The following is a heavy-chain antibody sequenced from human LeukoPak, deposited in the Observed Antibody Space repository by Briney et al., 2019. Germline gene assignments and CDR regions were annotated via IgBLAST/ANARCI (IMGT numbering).Heavy chain of an antibody. J-gene: IGHJ4*02. CDR3: ARSHSVWTSFDY. D-gene: IGHD3/OR15-3a*01. V-gene: IGHV4-59*01. CDR1: GGSISSYY. CDR2: IYYSGST. Sequence: SETLSLTCTVSGGSISSYYWSWIRQPPGKGLEWIGYIYYSGSTNYNPSLKSRVTISVDTSKNQFSLKLSSVTAADTAVYYCARSHSVWTSFDYCGQGTLVTVSS.